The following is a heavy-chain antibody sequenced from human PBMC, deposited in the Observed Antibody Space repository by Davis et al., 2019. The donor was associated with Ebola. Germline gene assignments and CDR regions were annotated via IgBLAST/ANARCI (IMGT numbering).Heavy chain of an antibody. J-gene: IGHJ4*02. D-gene: IGHD1-1*01. CDR3: ARAQFPTTSDH. CDR2: ISAYNGNT. Sequence: ASVKVSCKTSGYTFTTYGITWVRQAPGQGLEWMGWISAYNGNTNYAQKLQGRVTMTTDTSTSTAYMELRSLRSDDTAVYYCARAQFPTTSDHWGQGTLVTVSS. V-gene: IGHV1-18*04. CDR1: GYTFTTYG.